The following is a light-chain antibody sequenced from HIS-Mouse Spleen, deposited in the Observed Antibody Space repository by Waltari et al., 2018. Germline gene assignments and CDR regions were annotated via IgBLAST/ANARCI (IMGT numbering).Light chain of an antibody. CDR3: AAWDDSLSGPV. J-gene: IGLJ3*02. CDR1: SSNIGSNY. Sequence: QSVLTQPPSASGTPGQRVTISCSGSSSNIGSNYVYWYQQLPGPAPKLLIYRNNRRPSGVPDRFSGSQTGSSASLAISGRRSEDEADYYCAAWDDSLSGPVFGGGTKLTVL. V-gene: IGLV1-47*01. CDR2: RNN.